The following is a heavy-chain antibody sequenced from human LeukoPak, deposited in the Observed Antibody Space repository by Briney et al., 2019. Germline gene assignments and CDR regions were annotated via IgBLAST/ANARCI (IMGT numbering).Heavy chain of an antibody. J-gene: IGHJ4*02. CDR1: GFTFSSYW. D-gene: IGHD6-19*01. Sequence: PGGSLRLSCAASGFTFSSYWMHWVRQAPGKGLVWVSRINSDGSSTSYADSVKGRFTISRDNSKNTLYLQMNSLRAEDTALYYCAKDIFRFIAVAGGSDYWGQGTLVTVSS. CDR2: INSDGSST. CDR3: AKDIFRFIAVAGGSDY. V-gene: IGHV3-74*01.